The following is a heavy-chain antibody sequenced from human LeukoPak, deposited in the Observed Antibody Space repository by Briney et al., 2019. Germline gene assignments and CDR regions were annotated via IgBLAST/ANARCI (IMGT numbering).Heavy chain of an antibody. Sequence: GRSLRLSCAASGFTFSSYAIHWVRQAPGKGLEWVAFIRYDGSNKYYADSVKGRFTISRDNSKNTLYLQMNSLRAEDTAVYYCARRKYYGSGSYLTNWFDPWGQGTLVTVSS. CDR1: GFTFSSYA. D-gene: IGHD3-10*01. CDR2: IRYDGSNK. V-gene: IGHV3-30*04. J-gene: IGHJ5*02. CDR3: ARRKYYGSGSYLTNWFDP.